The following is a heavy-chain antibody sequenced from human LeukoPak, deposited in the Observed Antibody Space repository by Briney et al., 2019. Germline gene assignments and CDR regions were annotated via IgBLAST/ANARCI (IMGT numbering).Heavy chain of an antibody. V-gene: IGHV3-30*18. D-gene: IGHD6-13*01. CDR2: ISYDGSNK. J-gene: IGHJ4*02. CDR1: VFTFSSYG. CDR3: AKDRSIAAAAYYFDY. Sequence: GRSLRLSCAVSVFTFSSYGMQWVRQAPGKGLEWVAVISYDGSNKYYADSVKGRFTISRDNSKNTLYLQMNSLRAEDTAVYYCAKDRSIAAAAYYFDYWGQGTLVTVSS.